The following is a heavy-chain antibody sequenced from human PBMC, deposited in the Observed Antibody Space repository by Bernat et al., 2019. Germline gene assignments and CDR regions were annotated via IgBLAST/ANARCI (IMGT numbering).Heavy chain of an antibody. D-gene: IGHD6-6*01. J-gene: IGHJ6*02. V-gene: IGHV3-21*01. Sequence: EVQLVESGGGLVKPGGSLRLSCAASGFTFSSYSMNWVRHAPGKGLEWVSSISSSSSYIYYADSVKGRFTISRDNAKNSLYLQMNRLRVEDTAVYYCARDLKQLVGTYYYYGMDVWGQGTTVTVSS. CDR3: ARDLKQLVGTYYYYGMDV. CDR1: GFTFSSYS. CDR2: ISSSSSYI.